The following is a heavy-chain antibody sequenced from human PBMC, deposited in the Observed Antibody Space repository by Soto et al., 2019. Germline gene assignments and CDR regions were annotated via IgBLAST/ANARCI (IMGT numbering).Heavy chain of an antibody. D-gene: IGHD1-26*01. V-gene: IGHV3-23*01. Sequence: GGSLRLSCAASGFTFSSYAMSWVRQAPGKGLEWVSATSGSGGSTYYADSVKGRFTISRDNSKNTLYLQMNSLRAEDTAVYYCAKDHPGVSSIVSNFDYWGQGTLVTVSS. CDR2: TSGSGGST. J-gene: IGHJ4*02. CDR1: GFTFSSYA. CDR3: AKDHPGVSSIVSNFDY.